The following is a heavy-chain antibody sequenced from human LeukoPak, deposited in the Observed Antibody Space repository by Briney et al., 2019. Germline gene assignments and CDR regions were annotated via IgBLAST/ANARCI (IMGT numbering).Heavy chain of an antibody. CDR3: AKDLRGYSYSRVFDY. D-gene: IGHD5-18*01. CDR2: IRYDGSHK. V-gene: IGHV3-30*02. Sequence: GGSLRLSCAASGFIFSSYGMYWVRQAPGKGLEWVAFIRYDGSHKYDGDSVKGRFTISRDNSKNTLYLQMNSLRAEGTAVYYCAKDLRGYSYSRVFDYWGQGTLLTVS. CDR1: GFIFSSYG. J-gene: IGHJ4*02.